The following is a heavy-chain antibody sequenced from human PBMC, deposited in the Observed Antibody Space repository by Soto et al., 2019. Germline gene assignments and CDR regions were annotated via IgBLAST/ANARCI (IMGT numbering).Heavy chain of an antibody. V-gene: IGHV4-31*02. CDR3: ARGILRPNHYMDV. J-gene: IGHJ6*03. Sequence: WTWIRQHPGKGLEWIGYIYDRGSAFYNPSLKSRVTMSVDTSKNQFSLKLRSVTAADTAVFYCARGILRPNHYMDVWGKGTAVAVSS. D-gene: IGHD1-26*01. CDR2: IYDRGSA.